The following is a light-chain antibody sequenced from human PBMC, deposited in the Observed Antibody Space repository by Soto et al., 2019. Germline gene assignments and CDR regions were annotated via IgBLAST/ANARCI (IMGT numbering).Light chain of an antibody. Sequence: QPVLTQSSSAFASLGSSVKLTCTLSSGHRSYIIAWHQQQPGKAPRYLMKLEGSGSYNKGSGVPDRFSGSSSGADRYLTMSNLQSEDEADYYCETWDSNIRVFGGGTQLTVL. CDR1: SGHRSYI. V-gene: IGLV4-60*03. CDR3: ETWDSNIRV. J-gene: IGLJ2*01. CDR2: LEGSGSY.